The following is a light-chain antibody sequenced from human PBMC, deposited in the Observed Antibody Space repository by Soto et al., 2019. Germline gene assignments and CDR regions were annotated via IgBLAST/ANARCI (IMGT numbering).Light chain of an antibody. J-gene: IGLJ3*02. CDR3: AAWDDSLSGWV. Sequence: QLVLTQPPSASGTPGQRVTISCSGSNSNIGSNYVYWYQQLPGTAPKLLIYRNNHRPSGVPDRFSGSKSGTSGSLAVSGLRSEDEADYHCAAWDDSLSGWVFGGGTKVTVL. CDR2: RNN. V-gene: IGLV1-47*01. CDR1: NSNIGSNY.